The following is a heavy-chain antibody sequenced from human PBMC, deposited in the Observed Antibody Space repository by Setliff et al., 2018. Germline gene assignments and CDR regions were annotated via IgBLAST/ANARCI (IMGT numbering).Heavy chain of an antibody. CDR1: GYSFTSFD. V-gene: IGHV1-8*01. J-gene: IGHJ4*02. CDR3: ARGVGAVVDF. CDR2: IKPSDGGT. Sequence: ASVKVSCKTSGYSFTSFDVNWVRQATGQGLEWLGYIKPSDGGTKYAQKFQGRVTMTRDNSTCTFYMELSSLTSEDTALYYCARGVGAVVDFCGQGTLVTVSS. D-gene: IGHD1-26*01.